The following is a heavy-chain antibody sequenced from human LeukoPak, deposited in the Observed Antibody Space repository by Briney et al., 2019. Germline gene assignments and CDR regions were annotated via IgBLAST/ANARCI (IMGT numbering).Heavy chain of an antibody. CDR1: GFTFSSYA. Sequence: GGSLRLSCAASGFTFSSYAMSWVRQAPGKGLEWVSGISGSGGSTYYADSVKGRFTISRDNSKNTLYLQMNSLRAEDTAVYYCAKTDRFDYSSPDYWGQGTLVTVSS. CDR2: ISGSGGST. V-gene: IGHV3-23*01. D-gene: IGHD4-11*01. J-gene: IGHJ4*02. CDR3: AKTDRFDYSSPDY.